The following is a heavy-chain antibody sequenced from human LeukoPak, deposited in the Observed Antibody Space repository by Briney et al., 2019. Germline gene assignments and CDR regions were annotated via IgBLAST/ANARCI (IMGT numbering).Heavy chain of an antibody. V-gene: IGHV3-21*01. J-gene: IGHJ4*02. CDR1: GFTFSSYS. Sequence: GGSLRLSCAASGFTFSSYSMNWVRQAPRKGLEWVSSISSSSSYIYYADSVKGRFTISRDNAKNSLYLQMNSLRAEDTAVYYCARALNWNYRAPFDYWGQGTLVTVSS. CDR3: ARALNWNYRAPFDY. D-gene: IGHD1-7*01. CDR2: ISSSSSYI.